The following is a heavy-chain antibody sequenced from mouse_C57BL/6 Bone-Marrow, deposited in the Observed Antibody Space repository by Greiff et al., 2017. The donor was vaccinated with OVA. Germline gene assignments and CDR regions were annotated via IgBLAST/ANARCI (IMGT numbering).Heavy chain of an antibody. CDR1: GYTFTSYG. V-gene: IGHV1-81*01. CDR3: ARRVGGFAY. J-gene: IGHJ3*01. Sequence: VQLVESGAELARPGASVKLSCKASGYTFTSYGISWVKQSTGQGLEWIGEIYPRSGNTYYNEKFKGKATVTADKSSSTAYMELRSLTSEDSAVYFCARRVGGFAYWGQGTLVTVSA. CDR2: IYPRSGNT.